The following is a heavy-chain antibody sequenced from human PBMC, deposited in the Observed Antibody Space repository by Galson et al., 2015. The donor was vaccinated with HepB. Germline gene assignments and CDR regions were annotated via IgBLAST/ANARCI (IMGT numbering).Heavy chain of an antibody. CDR3: AKDPAGRFVVNYRGYYFDD. V-gene: IGHV3-30*18. CDR1: GFTFSNYG. J-gene: IGHJ4*02. D-gene: IGHD1-7*01. Sequence: SLRLSYAASGFTFSNYGMHWVRQAPGKGLEWVALVSHDGSYKSYAESVKGRFTSFRDNSKGTLYLQMNSPRPEDTAVYYCAKDPAGRFVVNYRGYYFDDWGQGTLVTVSS. CDR2: VSHDGSYK.